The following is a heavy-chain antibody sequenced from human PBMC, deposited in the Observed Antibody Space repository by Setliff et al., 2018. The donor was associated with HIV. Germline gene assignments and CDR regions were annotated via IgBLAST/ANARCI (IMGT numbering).Heavy chain of an antibody. D-gene: IGHD3-3*01. J-gene: IGHJ4*02. CDR3: ARVPFTTGFDY. Sequence: TLSLTCTVSGDSITNDDYYWGWIRQPPGKGLEWIGNIYHSGGTHYNPSLRSRVTISVDTSKNHFSLKLSSVTAADTAVFYCARVPFTTGFDYWGQGILVTVSS. CDR2: IYHSGGT. V-gene: IGHV4-38-2*02. CDR1: GDSITNDDYY.